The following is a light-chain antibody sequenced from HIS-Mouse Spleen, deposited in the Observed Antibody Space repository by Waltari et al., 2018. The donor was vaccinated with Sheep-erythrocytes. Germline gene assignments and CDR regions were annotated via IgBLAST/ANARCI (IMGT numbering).Light chain of an antibody. CDR3: CSYAGSYNYV. J-gene: IGLJ1*01. CDR1: SSDVGGYNY. V-gene: IGLV2-11*01. Sequence: QSALTQPRSVSGSPGQSVTISCTGTSSDVGGYNYVSWYQQHPGKAPKLMLYAVSNPPSGGPDRVSGSKSGNTASLTISGLQAEDEADYYCCSYAGSYNYVFGTGTKVTVL. CDR2: AVS.